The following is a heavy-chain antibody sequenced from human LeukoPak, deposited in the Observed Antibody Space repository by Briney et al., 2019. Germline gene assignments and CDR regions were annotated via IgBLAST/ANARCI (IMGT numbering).Heavy chain of an antibody. Sequence: PGGSLRLSCVVSGFTLSNSVMHWVRQAPGKGLEWVAGISQDGSSEHYADSVKGRFTISRDNSENTLYVQINSLIVEDTAVYYCARKGQYYNGMDVWGQGTTVTVSS. J-gene: IGHJ6*02. V-gene: IGHV3-30*01. CDR3: ARKGQYYNGMDV. CDR2: ISQDGSSE. CDR1: GFTLSNSV.